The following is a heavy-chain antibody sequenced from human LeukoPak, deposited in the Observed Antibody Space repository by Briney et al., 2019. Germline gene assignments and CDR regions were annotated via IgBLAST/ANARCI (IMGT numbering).Heavy chain of an antibody. D-gene: IGHD3-16*01. Sequence: PSETLSLTCTVSGGSISSYYWSWIRQPPGKGLEWIGYIYYSGSTNYNPTLKSRVTISVDTSKNQFSLKLSSVTAADTAVYYCARETSQKGAHYMDVWGKGTTVTISS. CDR2: IYYSGST. CDR3: ARETSQKGAHYMDV. CDR1: GGSISSYY. V-gene: IGHV4-59*01. J-gene: IGHJ6*03.